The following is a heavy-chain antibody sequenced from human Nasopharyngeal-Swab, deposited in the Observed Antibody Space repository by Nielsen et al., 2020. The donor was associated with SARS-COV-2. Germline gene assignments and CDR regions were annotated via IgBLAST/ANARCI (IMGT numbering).Heavy chain of an antibody. CDR3: AKEEVPNDY. CDR2: IAHDASNE. J-gene: IGHJ4*02. CDR1: GFTFSSFG. V-gene: IGHV3-30*18. Sequence: GGSLRLSCAASGFTFSSFGMHWVRQAPGKGLEWVAFIAHDASNEYYGDSVKGRFSISRDSSKNTLYLQMDSLRGEDTAVYYCAKEEVPNDYWGQGTLVTVSS.